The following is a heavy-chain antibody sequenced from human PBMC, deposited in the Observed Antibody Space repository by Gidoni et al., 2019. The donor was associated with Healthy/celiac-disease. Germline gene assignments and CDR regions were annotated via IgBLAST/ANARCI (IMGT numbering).Heavy chain of an antibody. CDR1: GGSFSGSY. Sequence: QVQLQQWGAGLLKPSETLSLTCAVYGGSFSGSYWSWIRQPPGKGLEWIGEINHSGSTNYNPYLRSRVTISVDTSKNQFSLKLSSVTAADTAVYYCARVMDCTGGVCYYYGMDVWGQGTTVTVSS. CDR2: INHSGST. CDR3: ARVMDCTGGVCYYYGMDV. D-gene: IGHD2-8*02. J-gene: IGHJ6*02. V-gene: IGHV4-34*01.